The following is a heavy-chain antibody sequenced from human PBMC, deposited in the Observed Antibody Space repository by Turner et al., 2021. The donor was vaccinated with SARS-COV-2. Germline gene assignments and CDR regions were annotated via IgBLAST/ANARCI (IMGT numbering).Heavy chain of an antibody. Sequence: QVPLVQSGAEVKKPGASVKVSCKASGYTFTGYYMHWVRQAPGQGLEWIGWINPNSGGTNYAQKFQGRVTMTRDTSISTAYMELRRLRSDDTAVYYCARVSSLSYYFDYWGQGTLVTVSS. CDR1: GYTFTGYY. CDR2: INPNSGGT. D-gene: IGHD6-6*01. V-gene: IGHV1-2*02. J-gene: IGHJ4*02. CDR3: ARVSSLSYYFDY.